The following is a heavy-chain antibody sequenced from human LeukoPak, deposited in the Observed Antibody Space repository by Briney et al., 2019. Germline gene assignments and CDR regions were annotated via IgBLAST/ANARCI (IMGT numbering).Heavy chain of an antibody. CDR2: IYYNGST. Sequence: SETLSLPCTVSSGSISSSSYYWGWIRQPPGKGLEWIGSIYYNGSTCYNRSLQIRVTISVATSKNQFSLKLSSVTAADTAVYYCARAFTVTGGYWGQGTLVTVSS. D-gene: IGHD4-17*01. J-gene: IGHJ4*02. CDR1: SGSISSSSYY. CDR3: ARAFTVTGGY. V-gene: IGHV4-39*07.